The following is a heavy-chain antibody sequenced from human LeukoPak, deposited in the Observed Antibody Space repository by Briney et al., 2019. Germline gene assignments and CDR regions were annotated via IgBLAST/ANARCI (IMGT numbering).Heavy chain of an antibody. CDR2: IYYGGST. J-gene: IGHJ4*02. CDR3: ARGWYSSSSDY. Sequence: SETLSLTCTVSGGSISTYYWSWIRQPPGKGLEWIGYIYYGGSTDYNPSLKSRVTISVDTSKNQFSLKLSSVTAADTAVYYCARGWYSSSSDYWGQGTLVTVSS. CDR1: GGSISTYY. V-gene: IGHV4-59*01. D-gene: IGHD6-13*01.